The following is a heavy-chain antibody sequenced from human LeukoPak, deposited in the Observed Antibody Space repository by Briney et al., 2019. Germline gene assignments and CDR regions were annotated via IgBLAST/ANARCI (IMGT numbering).Heavy chain of an antibody. V-gene: IGHV4-34*01. D-gene: IGHD1-26*01. Sequence: SGTLCLTCAVYGGSFSGYYWSWIRQPPGKGLEWIGEINHSGSTNYNPSLKSRVTISVDTSKNQFSLKLSSVTAADTAVYYCARGRRWELRHWGQGTLVTVSS. J-gene: IGHJ4*02. CDR3: ARGRRWELRH. CDR1: GGSFSGYY. CDR2: INHSGST.